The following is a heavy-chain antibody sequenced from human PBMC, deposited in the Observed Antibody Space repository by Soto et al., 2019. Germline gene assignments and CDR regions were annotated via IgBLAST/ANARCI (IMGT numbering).Heavy chain of an antibody. J-gene: IGHJ6*02. Sequence: QVQLVESGGGVVQPGRSLRLSCAASGFTFSSYGMNWVRQAPGKGLEWVAVISYDGSNKYYADSVKGRFTISRDSSKNMVYLQMNSLRAEDTAVYYCAKEDSSSWHYYYGMDVWGQGTTVTVSS. V-gene: IGHV3-30*18. D-gene: IGHD6-13*01. CDR2: ISYDGSNK. CDR3: AKEDSSSWHYYYGMDV. CDR1: GFTFSSYG.